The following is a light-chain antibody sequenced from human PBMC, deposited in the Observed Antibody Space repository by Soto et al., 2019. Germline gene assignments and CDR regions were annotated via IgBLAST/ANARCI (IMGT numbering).Light chain of an antibody. V-gene: IGKV3-11*01. CDR2: DAS. CDR1: QSVSSY. Sequence: ETVLTQSPGTLSLSAGERATVSCRASQSVSSYLAWYQQKPGQAPRLLIYDASNRATGIPARFSGSGSGTDFTLTISSLQAEDVAVYYCQQRSNWLITFGQGTRLEIK. J-gene: IGKJ5*01. CDR3: QQRSNWLIT.